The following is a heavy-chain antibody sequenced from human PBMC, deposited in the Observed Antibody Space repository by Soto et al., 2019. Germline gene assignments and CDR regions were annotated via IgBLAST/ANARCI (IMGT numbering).Heavy chain of an antibody. CDR2: IGADSGTI. V-gene: IGHV3-48*01. Sequence: GESLKISCAASGFPFSSYSMNWVRQAPGKGLEWVSYIGADSGTIHYADSVKGRFTISRDNAKNSLYLQMSSLRVEDTAVYYCARNPVGTNNWFDPWGQGTLVTVSS. D-gene: IGHD6-13*01. CDR1: GFPFSSYS. J-gene: IGHJ5*02. CDR3: ARNPVGTNNWFDP.